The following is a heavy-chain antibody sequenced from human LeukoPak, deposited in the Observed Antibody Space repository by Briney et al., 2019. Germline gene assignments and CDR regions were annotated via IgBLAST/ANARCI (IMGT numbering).Heavy chain of an antibody. D-gene: IGHD2-2*01. CDR3: ARGLGYCSSTSCYYYNWSDP. CDR1: GYTFTAHY. Sequence: ASVKVSCKASGYTFTAHYMHWVRQAPGQGLEWMGWINPNSGGTNYAQKFQGRVTMTRDTSISTAYMELSRLRSDDTAVYYCARGLGYCSSTSCYYYNWSDPWGQGTLVTVSS. CDR2: INPNSGGT. J-gene: IGHJ5*02. V-gene: IGHV1-2*02.